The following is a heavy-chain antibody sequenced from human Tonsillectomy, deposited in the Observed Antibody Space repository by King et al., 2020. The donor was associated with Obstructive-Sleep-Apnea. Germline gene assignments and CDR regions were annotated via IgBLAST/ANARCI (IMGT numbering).Heavy chain of an antibody. CDR2: IYYSGST. J-gene: IGHJ4*02. V-gene: IGHV4-59*08. D-gene: IGHD1-1*01. CDR1: GGSISSDD. Sequence: VQLQESGPGLVKPSETLSLTCTVSGGSISSDDWCWIRQTPGKGLELIGDIYYSGSTNYTPSLKSRVTISVDTSKNQFSLKLSSVTAADTAVYYCARTTPHRVYFDYWGQGTLVTVSS. CDR3: ARTTPHRVYFDY.